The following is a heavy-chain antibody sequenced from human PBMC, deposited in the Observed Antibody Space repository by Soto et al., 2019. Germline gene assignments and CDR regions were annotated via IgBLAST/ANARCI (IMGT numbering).Heavy chain of an antibody. CDR2: ISGSGGST. Sequence: GGSLRLSCAASGFTFSSYAMSWVRQAPGKGLEWVSAISGSGGSTYYADSVKGRFTISRDNSKNTLYLQMNSLRAEDTAVYYCAKDVAEAGYNWFDPWGQGTLVTAPQ. CDR1: GFTFSSYA. V-gene: IGHV3-23*01. D-gene: IGHD6-13*01. CDR3: AKDVAEAGYNWFDP. J-gene: IGHJ5*02.